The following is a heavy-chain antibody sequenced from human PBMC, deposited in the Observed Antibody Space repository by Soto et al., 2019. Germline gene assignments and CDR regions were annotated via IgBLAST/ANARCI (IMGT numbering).Heavy chain of an antibody. CDR1: GFTFGSYA. J-gene: IGHJ4*02. CDR2: ISSGGEYT. Sequence: EVHLLESGGGLVQPGGSLRLSCAASGFTFGSYAMGWVRQAPGKGLEWVSGISSGGEYTFYKDSVRGRFTISRDNFNSILYLQMHTLRADDTAIYYCAKYTLTEEVGESWGQGTLVTVSS. V-gene: IGHV3-23*02. CDR3: AKYTLTEEVGES. D-gene: IGHD1-26*01.